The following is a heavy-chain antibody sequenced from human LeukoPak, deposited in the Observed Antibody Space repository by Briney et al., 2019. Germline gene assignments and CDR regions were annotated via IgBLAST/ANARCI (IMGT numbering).Heavy chain of an antibody. D-gene: IGHD1-26*01. V-gene: IGHV3-15*01. Sequence: GGSLRLSCAASGFTFSSDWMSWVRQAPGKGLEWVGRIKPRTEGSTIDYASAVEGRFTISRDDSKSILYLQLNSLKSEDTAVYYCTKGLMAATGPNSRWGQGTPVTVSS. CDR1: GFTFSSDW. J-gene: IGHJ4*02. CDR2: IKPRTEGSTI. CDR3: TKGLMAATGPNSR.